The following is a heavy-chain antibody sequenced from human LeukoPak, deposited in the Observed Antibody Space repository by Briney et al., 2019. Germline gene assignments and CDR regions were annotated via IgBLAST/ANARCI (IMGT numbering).Heavy chain of an antibody. Sequence: GGSLRLSCAASGFTFSSYTMSWVRQAPGRGLEWVAYITGDNNFIDYADSVKGRFTISRDNDRNSLYLQMNSLRDEDSAVYYCARDQGIFDYWGQGTLVTVSS. V-gene: IGHV3-48*02. J-gene: IGHJ4*02. CDR3: ARDQGIFDY. CDR1: GFTFSSYT. CDR2: ITGDNNFI.